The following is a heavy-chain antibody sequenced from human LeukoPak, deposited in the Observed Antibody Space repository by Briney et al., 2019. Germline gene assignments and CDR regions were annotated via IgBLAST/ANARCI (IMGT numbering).Heavy chain of an antibody. CDR1: GYSFTNYW. Sequence: GESLKISCKGSGYSFTNYWIGWVRQMPGKGLEWMGIIYPDDSDTRYSPSFQGQVTISADKSISTAYLQWSSLKASDTAMYYCARHLPYSGSYYGDYWGQGTLVTVSS. J-gene: IGHJ4*02. D-gene: IGHD1-26*01. CDR3: ARHLPYSGSYYGDY. CDR2: IYPDDSDT. V-gene: IGHV5-51*01.